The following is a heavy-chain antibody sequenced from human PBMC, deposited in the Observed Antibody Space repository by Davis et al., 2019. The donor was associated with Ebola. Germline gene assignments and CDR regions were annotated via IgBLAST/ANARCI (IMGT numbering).Heavy chain of an antibody. V-gene: IGHV3-21*01. CDR1: GFTFSSYS. CDR2: ISSSSSYI. D-gene: IGHD3-10*01. J-gene: IGHJ4*02. CDR3: ARATYYYGSGSYPFDY. Sequence: GESLKIPCAASGFTFSSYSMNWVRQAPGKGLEWVSSISSSSSYIYYADSVKGRFTISRDNAKNSLYLQMNSLRAEDTAVYYCARATYYYGSGSYPFDYWGQGTLVTVSS.